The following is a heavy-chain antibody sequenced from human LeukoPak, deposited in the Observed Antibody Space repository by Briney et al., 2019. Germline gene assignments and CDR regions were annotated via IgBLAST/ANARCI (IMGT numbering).Heavy chain of an antibody. D-gene: IGHD2-2*01. CDR1: GFTFSSYA. CDR3: ARAPRVHYGMDV. Sequence: GGSLILSCAASGFTFSSYAMHWVRQAPGKGLEWVAVISYDGSNKYYADSVKGRFTISRDNSKNTLYLQMNSLRAEDTAVYYCARAPRVHYGMDVWGQGTTVTVSS. CDR2: ISYDGSNK. V-gene: IGHV3-30*04. J-gene: IGHJ6*02.